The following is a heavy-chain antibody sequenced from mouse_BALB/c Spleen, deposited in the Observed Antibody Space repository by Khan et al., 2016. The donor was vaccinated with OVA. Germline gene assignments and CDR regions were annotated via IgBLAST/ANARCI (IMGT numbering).Heavy chain of an antibody. Sequence: QVQLQQPGAELVRPGASMKLSCKASGYMFTNYWINWVKQRPGQGLEWIGNIYPSDSYTNYNQKFKDKATLTVDKSSSTAYIHLSSPTSEDSAVYYCTNGDPSWCAYWGQGTLVTVAA. CDR1: GYMFTNYW. CDR3: TNGDPSWCAY. D-gene: IGHD3-3*01. CDR2: IYPSDSYT. V-gene: IGHV1-69*02. J-gene: IGHJ3*01.